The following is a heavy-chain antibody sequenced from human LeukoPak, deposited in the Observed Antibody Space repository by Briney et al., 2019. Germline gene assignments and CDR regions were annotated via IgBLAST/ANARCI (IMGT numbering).Heavy chain of an antibody. CDR2: INHSGST. CDR3: AKAPYLSSGS. CDR1: GGSFRDYY. Sequence: SETLSLTCAVYGGSFRDYYWSWIRQPPGKGLEWIGEINHSGSTNYNPSLKSRVTISLDTSKNQFSLTLTSVTAADTAVYYCAKAPYLSSGSWGQGILVAVSS. J-gene: IGHJ3*01. V-gene: IGHV4-34*01. D-gene: IGHD3-22*01.